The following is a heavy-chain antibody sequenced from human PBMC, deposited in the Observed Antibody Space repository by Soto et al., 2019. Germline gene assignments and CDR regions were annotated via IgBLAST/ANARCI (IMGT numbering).Heavy chain of an antibody. D-gene: IGHD5-12*01. CDR3: ARAISGYVT. Sequence: QVQLVQSGAEVKKPGASVKVSCKASGITFSTYAIHWVRQAPGQRLEWMGWINAGNGDTRYSQKFQGRVTLTRDTSANTVHMDLSSLRSEDTALYYCARAISGYVTWGQGTLVTVSS. CDR1: GITFSTYA. V-gene: IGHV1-3*01. J-gene: IGHJ5*02. CDR2: INAGNGDT.